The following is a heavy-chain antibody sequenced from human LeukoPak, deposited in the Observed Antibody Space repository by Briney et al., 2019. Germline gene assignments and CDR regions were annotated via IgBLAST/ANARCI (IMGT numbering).Heavy chain of an antibody. CDR3: ARLRTGFWSGYPQYNWFDP. D-gene: IGHD3-3*01. CDR2: IYYSGST. Sequence: SETLSLTCTVSGGSISSSSYYWGWIRQPPGKGLERIGSIYYSGSTYYNPSLKSRVTISVDTSKNQFSLKLSSVTAADTAVYYCARLRTGFWSGYPQYNWFDPWGQGTLVTVSS. J-gene: IGHJ5*02. V-gene: IGHV4-39*01. CDR1: GGSISSSSYY.